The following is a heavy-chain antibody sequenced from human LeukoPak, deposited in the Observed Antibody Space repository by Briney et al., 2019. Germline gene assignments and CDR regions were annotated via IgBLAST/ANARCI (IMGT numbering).Heavy chain of an antibody. J-gene: IGHJ4*02. CDR2: IKQDGSEK. Sequence: PGRSLRLSCAASGFTFSSYGMHWVRQAPGKGLEWVANIKQDGSEKYYVDSVKGRFTISRDNTKNSLYLQMNSLRAEDTAVYYCAREKFDYWGQGTLVTVSS. CDR1: GFTFSSYG. CDR3: AREKFDY. V-gene: IGHV3-7*03.